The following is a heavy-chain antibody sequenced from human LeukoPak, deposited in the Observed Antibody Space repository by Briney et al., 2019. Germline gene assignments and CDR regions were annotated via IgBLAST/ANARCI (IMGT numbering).Heavy chain of an antibody. Sequence: GGSLRLSCAASGFTFSSYWMSWVRQAPGKGLEWVANIKQDGSEKYYVDSVKGRFTISRDNAKNSLYLQMNSLRAEDTAVYYCARRGYDSSGYYLFHDAFDIWGQGTMVTVYS. CDR2: IKQDGSEK. CDR1: GFTFSSYW. V-gene: IGHV3-7*01. J-gene: IGHJ3*02. D-gene: IGHD3-22*01. CDR3: ARRGYDSSGYYLFHDAFDI.